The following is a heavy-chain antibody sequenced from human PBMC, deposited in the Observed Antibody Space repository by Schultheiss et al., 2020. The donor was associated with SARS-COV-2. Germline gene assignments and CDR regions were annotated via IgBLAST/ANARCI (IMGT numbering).Heavy chain of an antibody. CDR3: ARDCSGGSCYYFDY. V-gene: IGHV4-34*01. J-gene: IGHJ4*02. D-gene: IGHD2-15*01. Sequence: SETLSLTCTVSGGSISSYYWSWIRQPAGKGLEWIGEINHSGSTNYNPSLKSRVTISVDTSKNQFSLKLSSVTAADTAVYYCARDCSGGSCYYFDYWGQGTLVTVAS. CDR2: INHSGST. CDR1: GGSISSYY.